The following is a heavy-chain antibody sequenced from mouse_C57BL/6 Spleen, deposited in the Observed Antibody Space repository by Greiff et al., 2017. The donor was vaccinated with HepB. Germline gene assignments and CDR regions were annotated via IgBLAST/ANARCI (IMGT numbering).Heavy chain of an antibody. J-gene: IGHJ3*02. D-gene: IGHD2-3*01. CDR1: GYTFTSYW. CDR3: ARWDGYYGE. Sequence: QVHVKQPGAELVKPGASVKLSCKASGYTFTSYWMHWVKQRPGQGLEWIGMIHPNSGSTNYNEKFKSKATLTVDKSSSTAYMQLSSLTSEDSAVYYCARWDGYYGEWGQGTLVTVSA. CDR2: IHPNSGST. V-gene: IGHV1-64*01.